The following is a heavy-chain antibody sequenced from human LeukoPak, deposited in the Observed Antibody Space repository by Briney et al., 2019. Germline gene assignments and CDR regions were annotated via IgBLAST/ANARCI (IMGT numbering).Heavy chain of an antibody. CDR3: ARDIVVPRARGADY. D-gene: IGHD2-2*01. CDR2: INAGNGNT. Sequence: ASVKVSCKASGYTFTSYAMHWVRQAPGQRLEWMGWINAGNGNTKYSQKFQGRVTITRDTSASTAYMELSSLRSDGTAVFYCARDIVVPRARGADYWGQGTPVTVSS. J-gene: IGHJ4*02. CDR1: GYTFTSYA. V-gene: IGHV1-3*01.